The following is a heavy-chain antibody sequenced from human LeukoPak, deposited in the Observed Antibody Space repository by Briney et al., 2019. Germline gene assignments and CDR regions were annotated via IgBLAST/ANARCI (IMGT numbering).Heavy chain of an antibody. CDR3: ARGRDGYNFGYFDL. D-gene: IGHD5-24*01. CDR2: MTPNSGYT. V-gene: IGHV1-8*03. J-gene: IGHJ2*01. Sequence: GASVKVSCKASGYTFTSYDIYWVRQATGQGLEWMGWMTPNSGYTGYAQKFQGRVTITRNTSITTAYMELSSLRFEDTAVYYCARGRDGYNFGYFDLRGRGTLVTVSS. CDR1: GYTFTSYD.